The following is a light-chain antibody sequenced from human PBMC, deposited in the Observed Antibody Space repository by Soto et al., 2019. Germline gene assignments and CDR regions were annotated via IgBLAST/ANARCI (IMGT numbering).Light chain of an antibody. Sequence: EIVLTQSPATLSVSPGERATVSCRASQSVGSNVAWYQQKPGQAPRLLIYGASTRATGIPARFSGSGSGTEFTLTISSLQSVDFAVYSCQQYNNWPWTFGQGTKVDIK. CDR2: GAS. CDR3: QQYNNWPWT. J-gene: IGKJ1*01. V-gene: IGKV3-15*01. CDR1: QSVGSN.